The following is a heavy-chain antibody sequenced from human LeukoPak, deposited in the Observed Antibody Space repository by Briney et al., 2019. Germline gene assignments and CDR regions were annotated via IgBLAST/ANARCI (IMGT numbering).Heavy chain of an antibody. V-gene: IGHV3-7*01. CDR2: IKQDGSEK. Sequence: GGSLRLSCAASGFTFSSYWMSWVRQAPGKELEWVANIKQDGSEKYYVDSVKGRFTISRDNAKNSLYLQMNSLRAEDTAVYYCARDLIAAEGRNAFDIWGQGTMVTVSS. J-gene: IGHJ3*02. CDR1: GFTFSSYW. D-gene: IGHD6-13*01. CDR3: ARDLIAAEGRNAFDI.